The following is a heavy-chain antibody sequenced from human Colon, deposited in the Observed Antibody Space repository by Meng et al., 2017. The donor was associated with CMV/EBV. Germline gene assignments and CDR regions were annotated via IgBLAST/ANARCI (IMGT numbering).Heavy chain of an antibody. V-gene: IGHV3-21*01. CDR2: ISTTVSYI. D-gene: IGHD3-10*01. CDR1: GFTFSCYS. Sequence: VQLVRSGGGLVKPGGSLRLSLAASGFTFSCYSMNWVRQSPGKGLEWVSSISTTVSYIYYADSVKGRFTISRDNAKNSLYLQMDSLRAEDTAVYYCAREPGTYGYFDFWGQGTLVTVSS. J-gene: IGHJ4*02. CDR3: AREPGTYGYFDF.